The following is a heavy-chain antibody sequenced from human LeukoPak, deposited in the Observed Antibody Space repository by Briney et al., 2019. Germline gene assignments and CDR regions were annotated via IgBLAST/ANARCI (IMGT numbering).Heavy chain of an antibody. V-gene: IGHV3-21*01. J-gene: IGHJ3*02. D-gene: IGHD6-19*01. CDR3: ARDPVPGIAVAGRAFDI. Sequence: GGSLRLSCAASGFTFSSYSMNWVRQAPGKGLEWVSSISSSSSYIYYADSVKGRFTISRDNAKNSLYLQMNSLRAEDTAVYYCARDPVPGIAVAGRAFDIWGQGTMVTVSS. CDR2: ISSSSSYI. CDR1: GFTFSSYS.